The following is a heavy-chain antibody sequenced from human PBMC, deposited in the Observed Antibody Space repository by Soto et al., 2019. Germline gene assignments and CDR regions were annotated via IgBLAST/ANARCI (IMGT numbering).Heavy chain of an antibody. V-gene: IGHV4-30-2*01. CDR2: LDHSGRT. D-gene: IGHD3-9*01. J-gene: IGHJ4*01. CDR1: SGSISSGDYY. CDR3: ASYEPLTAYFPPFLFDY. Sequence: SETLSLTCAASSGSISSGDYYWPWIRQPPGKGLEWIGYLDHSGRTYYNPSLKSRVSISLDLSKNRFSLKLTSLTAADTAVYYCASYEPLTAYFPPFLFDYWGRGTLVTVSS.